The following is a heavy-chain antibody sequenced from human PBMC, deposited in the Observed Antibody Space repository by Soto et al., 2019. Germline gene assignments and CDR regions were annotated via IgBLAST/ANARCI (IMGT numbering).Heavy chain of an antibody. CDR1: VYTYTCYV. J-gene: IGHJ6*02. CDR2: ISAYNGNT. D-gene: IGHD2-2*01. Sequence: ASVHVSCNASVYTYTCYVIIVVRQAPGQGLEWMGWISAYNGNTNYAQKLQGRVTMTIDTSTSTAYMELRSLRSDDTAVYYCARDQYCSSTSCYWEPYYYYVMDVLVQGTMVTVSS. CDR3: ARDQYCSSTSCYWEPYYYYVMDV. V-gene: IGHV1-18*01.